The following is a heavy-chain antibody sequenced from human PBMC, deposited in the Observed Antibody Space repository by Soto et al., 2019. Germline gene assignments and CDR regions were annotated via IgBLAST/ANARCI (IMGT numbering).Heavy chain of an antibody. CDR2: IYYSGST. J-gene: IGHJ4*02. CDR1: GGSISSGGYY. D-gene: IGHD3-3*01. CDR3: ARRGFGVVISYFDY. Sequence: LTCTVSGGSISSGGYYWSWIRQHPGKGLKWIGYIYYSGSTYYNPSLKSRVTISVDTSKNQFSLKLGSVTAADTAVYYCARRGFGVVISYFDYWGQGTLVTVSS. V-gene: IGHV4-31*03.